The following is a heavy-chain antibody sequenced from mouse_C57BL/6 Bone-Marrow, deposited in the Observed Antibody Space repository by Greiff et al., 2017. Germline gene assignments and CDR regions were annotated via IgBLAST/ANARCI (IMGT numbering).Heavy chain of an antibody. CDR2: IYPGDGDT. V-gene: IGHV1-80*01. CDR3: AREAYYYGSSYPFAY. J-gene: IGHJ3*01. D-gene: IGHD1-1*01. CDR1: GYAFSSYW. Sequence: VQLQQSGAELVKPVASVKISCKASGYAFSSYWMNWVKQRPGKGLEWIGQIYPGDGDTNYNGKFKGKATLTADKSSSTAYMQLSSLTSEDSAVYFCAREAYYYGSSYPFAYWGQGTLVTVSA.